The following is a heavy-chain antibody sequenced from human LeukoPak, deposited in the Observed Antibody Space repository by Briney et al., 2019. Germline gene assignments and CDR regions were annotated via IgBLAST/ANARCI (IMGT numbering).Heavy chain of an antibody. CDR3: VRDPVPAAARHFDY. V-gene: IGHV3-30*04. Sequence: GGSLRLSCAASGFTFSSYSMHWVRQAPGKGLEWVAVTSSDGSIKYYADSVKGRLTISRDNPENTLYLQVNSLRAEDTGVYYCVRDPVPAAARHFDYWGRGTLVTVSS. CDR2: TSSDGSIK. D-gene: IGHD2-2*01. CDR1: GFTFSSYS. J-gene: IGHJ4*01.